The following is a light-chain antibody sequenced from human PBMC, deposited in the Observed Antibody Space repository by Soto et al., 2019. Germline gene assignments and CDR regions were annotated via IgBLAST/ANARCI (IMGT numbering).Light chain of an antibody. V-gene: IGLV1-40*01. J-gene: IGLJ2*01. CDR2: GSS. Sequence: QSVLTQPPSVSGAPGQRVTISCTGSSSNIGAGYDVHWYQQLPGTAPKLLIYGSSNRPSGVPDRFSGSKSGTSASLAITGLQAEDEADYYCQSYDSSLSAHVVFGGGTKLTVL. CDR3: QSYDSSLSAHVV. CDR1: SSNIGAGYD.